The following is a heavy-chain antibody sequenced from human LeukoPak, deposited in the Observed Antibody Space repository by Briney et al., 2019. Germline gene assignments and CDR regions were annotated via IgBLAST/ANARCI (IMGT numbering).Heavy chain of an antibody. CDR2: IYAGGGT. D-gene: IGHD2-8*02. CDR3: ASGRSYWYHLDY. CDR1: AFTVSSNF. V-gene: IGHV3-53*04. J-gene: IGHJ4*02. Sequence: GGSLRLSCAASAFTVSSNFMTWVRQAPGKGLEWVSLIYAGGGTYYADSVQGRFSISRHLSKNTVDLQMNSLRLEDTAAYYCASGRSYWYHLDYWGRGTLVTVSS.